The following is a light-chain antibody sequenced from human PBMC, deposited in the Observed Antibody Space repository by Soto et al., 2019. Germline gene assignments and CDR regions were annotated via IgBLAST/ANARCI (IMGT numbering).Light chain of an antibody. CDR2: INYDGTH. V-gene: IGLV4-69*01. J-gene: IGLJ3*02. Sequence: QPVLTQSPSASASLVASVKLTCTLSRGDSTYAIAWHQQQSEKGPRFLMKINYDGTHSKVDVFFDRFSGSSSETERHLTISRLHSEDEADYYCQSLGTGIQVFGGGTKLTVL. CDR3: QSLGTGIQV. CDR1: RGDSTYA.